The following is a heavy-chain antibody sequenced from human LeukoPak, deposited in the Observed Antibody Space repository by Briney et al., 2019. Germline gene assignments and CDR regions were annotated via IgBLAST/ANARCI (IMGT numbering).Heavy chain of an antibody. J-gene: IGHJ1*01. D-gene: IGHD3-22*01. CDR2: ISYDGSNK. V-gene: IGHV3-30-3*01. CDR3: ASYYDSGGYYIRPFQH. CDR1: GFTFSSYA. Sequence: GGSLRLSCAASGFTFSSYAMHWVRQAPGKGLEWVAVISYDGSNKYYADSVKGRFTISRDNSKNTLYLQMNSLRAEDTAVYYCASYYDSGGYYIRPFQHWGQGTLVTVSS.